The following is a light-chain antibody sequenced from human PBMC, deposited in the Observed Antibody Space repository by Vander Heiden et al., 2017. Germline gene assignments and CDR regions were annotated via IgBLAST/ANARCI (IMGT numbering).Light chain of an antibody. CDR1: QSMSSY. V-gene: IGKV1-39*01. CDR3: QQSVSSPYT. Sequence: DIQLTHSPSSLSASVGNRVTISCRASQSMSSYLDGYQQKAGKAPKLLIYAASNLRSGVPSRFSGSGSGTDFTLTINSLQPEDFATYFCQQSVSSPYTFGQGTKLEIK. J-gene: IGKJ2*01. CDR2: AAS.